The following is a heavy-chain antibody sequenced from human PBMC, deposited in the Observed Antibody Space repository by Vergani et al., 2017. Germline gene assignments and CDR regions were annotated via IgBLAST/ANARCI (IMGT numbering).Heavy chain of an antibody. CDR1: GFTFSSYS. D-gene: IGHD6-19*01. CDR3: ARLGPGIAVAGPEFDY. Sequence: EVQLVESGGGLVKPGGSLRLSCAASGFTFSSYSMNWVRQAPGKGLEWVSSISSSSSYIYYADSVKGRFTISRDNAKNSLYLQMNSLRAEDTAVYYYARLGPGIAVAGPEFDYWGQGTLVTVSS. CDR2: ISSSSSYI. J-gene: IGHJ4*02. V-gene: IGHV3-21*01.